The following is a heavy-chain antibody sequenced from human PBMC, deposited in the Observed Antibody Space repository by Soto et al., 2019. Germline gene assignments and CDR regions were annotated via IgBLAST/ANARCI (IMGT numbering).Heavy chain of an antibody. D-gene: IGHD6-13*01. J-gene: IGHJ6*02. CDR2: IIPIFGTA. Sequence: GASVKVSCKASGGTFSSYAISWVRQAPGQGLEWMGGIIPIFGTANYAQKFQGRVTITADESTSTAYMELSSLRSEDTAVYYCARDHLCDSSSWDYYYDMVVWGQGTTVTVSS. CDR1: GGTFSSYA. CDR3: ARDHLCDSSSWDYYYDMVV. V-gene: IGHV1-69*13.